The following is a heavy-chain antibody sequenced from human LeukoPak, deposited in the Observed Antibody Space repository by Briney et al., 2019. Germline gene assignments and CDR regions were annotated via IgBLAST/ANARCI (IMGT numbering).Heavy chain of an antibody. CDR1: GFTLNSYW. V-gene: IGHV3-74*01. CDR2: INSDGNSA. Sequence: PGGSLRLSCAASGFTLNSYWMHWVRQAPGKGLVWVSRINSDGNSASYAESVRGRFTISRDNGKNTLYLQMNSPRAEDTAVYYCARDAQGSFDYWGQGTLVTVSS. CDR3: ARDAQGSFDY. J-gene: IGHJ4*02.